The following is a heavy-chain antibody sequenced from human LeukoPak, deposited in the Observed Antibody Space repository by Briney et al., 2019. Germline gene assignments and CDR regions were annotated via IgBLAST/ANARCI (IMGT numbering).Heavy chain of an antibody. CDR1: GGSFNGYY. CDR2: INHSGST. CDR3: ARLDIVVVPAARDYYYYIDV. Sequence: SETLSLTCAVLGGSFNGYYWSWIRQPPGKGLEWIGEINHSGSTNYNPSLKSRVTISVDTSKNQFSLKLSSVTAADTAVYYCARLDIVVVPAARDYYYYIDVWGRGPTVTVSS. D-gene: IGHD2-2*03. V-gene: IGHV4-34*01. J-gene: IGHJ6*03.